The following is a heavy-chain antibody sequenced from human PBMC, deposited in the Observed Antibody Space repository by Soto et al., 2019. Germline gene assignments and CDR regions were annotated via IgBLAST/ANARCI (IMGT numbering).Heavy chain of an antibody. Sequence: EVQLVESGGGLVKPGGSLRLSCAASGFSFRTTWMAWVRHAPGKGLEWVGRIKSKSAGETTDYADPVKGRFTISSDDSNHSLYLHTDRLETGDTAVYYLSTGSPFSGSVFDYWGQGPLVTVSS. J-gene: IGHJ4*02. CDR1: GFSFRTTW. CDR2: IKSKSAGETT. D-gene: IGHD1-26*01. CDR3: STGSPFSGSVFDY. V-gene: IGHV3-15*01.